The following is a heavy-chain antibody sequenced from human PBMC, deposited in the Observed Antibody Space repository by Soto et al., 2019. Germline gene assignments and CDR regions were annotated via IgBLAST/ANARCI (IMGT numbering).Heavy chain of an antibody. CDR2: TYHSGNP. CDR3: AREDYGDYGGYFDY. V-gene: IGHV4-30-2*01. J-gene: IGHJ4*02. CDR1: GGSIRTGGYS. Sequence: QLQLQESGSGLVKPSQTLSLTCTVSGGSIRTGGYSWSWIRQPPGKGLEWIGNTYHSGNPYYNPSLKRRVTISVDGPKTQFSLKLSSVTAADTAVYYCAREDYGDYGGYFDYWGQGSLVTVSS. D-gene: IGHD4-17*01.